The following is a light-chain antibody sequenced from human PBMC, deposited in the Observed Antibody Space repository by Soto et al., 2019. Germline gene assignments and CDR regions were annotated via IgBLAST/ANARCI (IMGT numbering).Light chain of an antibody. CDR2: GAS. V-gene: IGKV1-12*01. J-gene: IGKJ5*01. Sequence: DRHMTHSAPSVSSSVGDRVIITCRASQDVGKWLAWYQQKPGKAPTLLIHGASSLQSGVPPRYSGSGYGTDFTLTISSLQPEDFATYYCQQANSFPITFGQGTRLEIK. CDR3: QQANSFPIT. CDR1: QDVGKW.